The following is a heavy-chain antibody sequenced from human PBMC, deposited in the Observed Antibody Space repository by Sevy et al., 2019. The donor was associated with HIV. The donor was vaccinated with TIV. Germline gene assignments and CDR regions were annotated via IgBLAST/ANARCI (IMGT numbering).Heavy chain of an antibody. CDR3: ASGSLDSTGYPFDY. D-gene: IGHD3-22*01. J-gene: IGHJ4*02. CDR2: SSSSSTYI. V-gene: IGHV3-21*01. CDR1: GFTFSIYT. Sequence: GGSLRLSCAASGFTFSIYTMNWVRRAPGKGLEWVSYSSSSSTYIDYADSVRGRFTISRDNAKNSLYLQMHSLRAEDTAVYYCASGSLDSTGYPFDYWGQGTLVTVSS.